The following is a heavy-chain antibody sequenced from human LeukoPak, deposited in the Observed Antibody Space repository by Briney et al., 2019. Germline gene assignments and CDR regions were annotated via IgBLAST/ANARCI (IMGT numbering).Heavy chain of an antibody. V-gene: IGHV3-33*01. D-gene: IGHD3-22*01. Sequence: GGSLRLSCAASGFTFSSYGMHWVRQAPGKGLEWVAVIWYDGSNKYYADSVKGRFTISRDNSKNTLYLQMNSLRAEETAVYYCARAMDYYDSSGYYYGYFGYWGQGTLVTVSS. CDR2: IWYDGSNK. CDR1: GFTFSSYG. CDR3: ARAMDYYDSSGYYYGYFGY. J-gene: IGHJ4*02.